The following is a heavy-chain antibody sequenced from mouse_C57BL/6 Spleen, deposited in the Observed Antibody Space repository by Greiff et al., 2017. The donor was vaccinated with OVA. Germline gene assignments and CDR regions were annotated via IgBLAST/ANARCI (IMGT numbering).Heavy chain of an antibody. Sequence: EVHLVESGGDLVKPGGSLKLSCAASGFTFSSYGMSWVRQTPDKRLEWVATISSGGSYTYYPDSVKGRFTISRDNAKNTLYLQMSSLKSEDTAMYYCARHNYGRGYFDVWGTGTTVTVSS. D-gene: IGHD1-1*01. CDR1: GFTFSSYG. CDR3: ARHNYGRGYFDV. CDR2: ISSGGSYT. V-gene: IGHV5-6*01. J-gene: IGHJ1*03.